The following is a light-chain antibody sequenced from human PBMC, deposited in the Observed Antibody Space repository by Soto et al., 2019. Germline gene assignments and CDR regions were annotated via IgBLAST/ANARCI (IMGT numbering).Light chain of an antibody. CDR2: DAS. V-gene: IGKV3-11*01. J-gene: IGKJ1*01. CDR1: QTVSSY. CDR3: QQRSNWPTWT. Sequence: EIVLKQSPATLSLSPGERATLSCRASQTVSSYLAWYQQKPGQAPRLLIYDASNRATGIPARFSGSGSGTDFTLTISSLKPEDSAVYYCQQRSNWPTWTFGQGTKVDIK.